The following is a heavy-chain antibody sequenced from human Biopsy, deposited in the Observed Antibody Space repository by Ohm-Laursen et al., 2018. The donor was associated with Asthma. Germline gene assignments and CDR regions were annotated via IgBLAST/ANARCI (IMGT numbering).Heavy chain of an antibody. CDR2: VYYSGST. CDR3: ARGVDRVTGLLDHFDS. V-gene: IGHV4-61*08. D-gene: IGHD2-21*02. Sequence: SDTLSLTCTVSGGSINSGGYSWTWIRQPPGKGLESIGHVYYSGSTNYNPSLKSRVTISIDASKNQFSLKLTSVTAADTAVYYCARGVDRVTGLLDHFDSWGQGTLVTVSS. CDR1: GGSINSGGYS. J-gene: IGHJ4*02.